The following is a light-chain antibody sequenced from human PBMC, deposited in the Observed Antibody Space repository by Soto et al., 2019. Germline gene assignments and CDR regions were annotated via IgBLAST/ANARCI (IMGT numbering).Light chain of an antibody. J-gene: IGKJ1*01. CDR2: GAS. Sequence: EIVLTQSPGTLSLSPGERATLSCRASQSVGNNYLAWYQQRPGQAPRLVIYGASNRATGIPDRFSARGSGTDFTLTISRLEPEDFAVYYCQQYSNSPLTFGQGTKVDI. CDR3: QQYSNSPLT. V-gene: IGKV3-20*01. CDR1: QSVGNNY.